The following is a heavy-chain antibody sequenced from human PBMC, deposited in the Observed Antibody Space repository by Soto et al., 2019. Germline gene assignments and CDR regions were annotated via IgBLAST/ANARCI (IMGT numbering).Heavy chain of an antibody. Sequence: GGSLRLSCEATGFTFNDYAMSWVRQAPGKGLEWVSLISGSGGSIYYADSVKGRFTISRDNSRNTLYLQMNTLRAEDTAVYYCAKHGTTIIPNWFDPWGLGTLVTVSS. V-gene: IGHV3-23*01. CDR2: ISGSGGSI. D-gene: IGHD4-4*01. J-gene: IGHJ5*02. CDR3: AKHGTTIIPNWFDP. CDR1: GFTFNDYA.